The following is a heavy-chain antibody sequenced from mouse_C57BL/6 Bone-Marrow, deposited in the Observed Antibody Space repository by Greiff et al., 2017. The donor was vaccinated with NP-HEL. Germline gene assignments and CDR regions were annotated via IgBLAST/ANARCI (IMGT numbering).Heavy chain of an antibody. CDR3: ARRRVITTVVAPGYWYFDV. CDR1: GYTFTSYW. CDR2: IDPNSGGT. Sequence: QVQLQQPGAELVKPGASVKLSCKASGYTFTSYWMHWVKQRPGRGLEWIGRIDPNSGGTKYNEKFKSKATLTVDKPSSTAYMQLSSLTSEDSAVYYCARRRVITTVVAPGYWYFDVWGTGTTVTVSS. D-gene: IGHD1-1*01. V-gene: IGHV1-72*01. J-gene: IGHJ1*03.